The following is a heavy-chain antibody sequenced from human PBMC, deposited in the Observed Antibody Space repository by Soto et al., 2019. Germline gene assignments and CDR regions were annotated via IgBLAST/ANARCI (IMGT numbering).Heavy chain of an antibody. CDR1: GYSFTSYH. J-gene: IGHJ6*02. V-gene: IGHV5-51*01. CDR3: ARRSYSAVDCTTSPYDYSGMDV. Sequence: EVQLVQSGAEVKKPGESLKISCKGSGYSFTSYHIVWVRQMPGKGLEWMGIIYPGDSETRYSPSLQGQVTMSADKSTSTASLPCSSLQASDTALSYCARRSYSAVDCTTSPYDYSGMDVWGQGTTVTVSS. D-gene: IGHD2-21*02. CDR2: IYPGDSET.